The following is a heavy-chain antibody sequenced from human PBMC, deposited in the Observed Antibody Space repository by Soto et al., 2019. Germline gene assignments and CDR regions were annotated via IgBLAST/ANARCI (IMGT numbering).Heavy chain of an antibody. V-gene: IGHV1-69*04. CDR1: GGTFSSYT. D-gene: IGHD1-26*01. CDR2: IIPILGIA. Sequence: ASVKVSCKASGGTFSSYTISWVRQAPGQGLEWMGRIIPILGIANYAQKFQGRVTITADKSTSTAYMELSSLRSEDTAVYYCARDLIISVGATRPFDYWGQGTLVTVSS. J-gene: IGHJ4*02. CDR3: ARDLIISVGATRPFDY.